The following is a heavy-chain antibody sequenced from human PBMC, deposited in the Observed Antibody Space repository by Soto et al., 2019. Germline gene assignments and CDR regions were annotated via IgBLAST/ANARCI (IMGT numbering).Heavy chain of an antibody. CDR2: ISGSGGRT. J-gene: IGHJ4*02. CDR3: AKHLPELPGYFDY. V-gene: IGHV3-23*01. CDR1: GFTFSSYA. D-gene: IGHD1-7*01. Sequence: GGSLRLSCAASGFTFSSYAMSWVRQAPGKGLEWVSGISGSGGRTYYADSVKGRFTISRDNSKNTPYLQMNSLRAEDTAVYYCAKHLPELPGYFDYWGQGTLVTVSS.